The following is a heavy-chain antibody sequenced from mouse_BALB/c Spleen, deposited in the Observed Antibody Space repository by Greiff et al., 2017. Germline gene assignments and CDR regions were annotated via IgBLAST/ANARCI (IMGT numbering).Heavy chain of an antibody. Sequence: EVQLQQSGPELVKPGASVKISCKASGYSFTGYYMHWVKQSHVKSLEWIGRINPYNGATSYNQNFKDKASLTVDKSSSTAYMELHSLTSEDSAVYYCARSADDDGKPYYYAMDYWGQGTSVTVSS. CDR3: ARSADDDGKPYYYAMDY. CDR1: GYSFTGYY. D-gene: IGHD2-12*01. J-gene: IGHJ4*01. CDR2: INPYNGAT. V-gene: IGHV1-26*01.